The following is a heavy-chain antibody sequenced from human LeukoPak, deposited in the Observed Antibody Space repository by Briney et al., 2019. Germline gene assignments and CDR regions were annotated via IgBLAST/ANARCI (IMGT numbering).Heavy chain of an antibody. CDR1: GFTFSNYA. J-gene: IGHJ4*02. CDR3: ARDHGAAADVYYLDY. V-gene: IGHV3-30-3*01. D-gene: IGHD6-13*01. CDR2: FSHDASNE. Sequence: GGSLRLSCAASGFTFSNYAMHWVRQAPGKGLEWVAVFSHDASNEYYADSVKGRFTISRDNSKNTLYLQMNSLRAEDTAVYYCARDHGAAADVYYLDYWGQGTLVTVSS.